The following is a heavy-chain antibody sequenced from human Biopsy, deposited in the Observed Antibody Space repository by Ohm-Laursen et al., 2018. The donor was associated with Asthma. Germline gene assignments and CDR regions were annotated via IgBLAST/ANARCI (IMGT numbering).Heavy chain of an antibody. CDR2: ISVYNGNT. D-gene: IGHD3-10*01. CDR1: GYTFNSAG. CDR3: ARAVDYSHYYGIDV. V-gene: IGHV1-18*01. Sequence: ASAKVSCKTSGYTFNSAGITWVRQAPGQGLEWMGWISVYNGNTKVAQKLQDRVTTITDTSTSTAYMELRSLRSDDTAVYFCARAVDYSHYYGIDVWGQGTTVTVS. J-gene: IGHJ6*02.